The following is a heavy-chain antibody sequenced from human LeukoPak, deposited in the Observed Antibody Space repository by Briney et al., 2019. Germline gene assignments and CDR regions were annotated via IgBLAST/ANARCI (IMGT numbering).Heavy chain of an antibody. CDR2: IYHSGST. Sequence: PSQTLSLTCTVSGGSISSGGYYWSWIRQPPGKGLEWIGYIYHSGSTYYNPSLKSRVTISVDRSKNQFSLKLSSVTAADTAVYYCVRRGYSYGSWGQGTLVTVSS. D-gene: IGHD5-18*01. CDR1: GGSISSGGYY. J-gene: IGHJ4*02. CDR3: VRRGYSYGS. V-gene: IGHV4-30-2*01.